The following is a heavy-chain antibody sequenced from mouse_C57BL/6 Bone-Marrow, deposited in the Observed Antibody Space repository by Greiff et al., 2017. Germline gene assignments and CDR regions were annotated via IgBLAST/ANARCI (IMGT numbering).Heavy chain of an antibody. CDR2: ISSGGSYT. Sequence: EVQLVESGGDLVKPGGSLKLPCAAPGFTFSSYGMSWVRQTSDKRLEWVATISSGGSYTYYPDSVKGRFTISRDNAKNTLYLQMSSLKSEDTAMYYCARHGSSRIPFAYWGQGTLVTVSA. CDR1: GFTFSSYG. J-gene: IGHJ3*01. V-gene: IGHV5-6*01. D-gene: IGHD2-2*01. CDR3: ARHGSSRIPFAY.